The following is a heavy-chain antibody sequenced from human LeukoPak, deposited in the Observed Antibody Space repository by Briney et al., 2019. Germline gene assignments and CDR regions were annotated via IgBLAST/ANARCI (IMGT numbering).Heavy chain of an antibody. D-gene: IGHD4-17*01. Sequence: ASVKVSCKASGGTFSSYAISWVRQAPGQGLEWMGGIIPIFGTANYAQKFQGRVTITTDESTSTAYMELSSLRSEDTAVYYCARDLGDYGDYVGNDYWGQGTLVTVSS. V-gene: IGHV1-69*05. J-gene: IGHJ4*02. CDR2: IIPIFGTA. CDR1: GGTFSSYA. CDR3: ARDLGDYGDYVGNDY.